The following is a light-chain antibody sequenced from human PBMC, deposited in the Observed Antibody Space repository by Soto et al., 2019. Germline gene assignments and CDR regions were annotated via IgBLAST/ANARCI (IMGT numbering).Light chain of an antibody. CDR3: CSYAGIHTYV. V-gene: IGLV2-11*01. J-gene: IGLJ1*01. CDR2: DVA. Sequence: QPVLKTPRSVSRVPGQAVTISYTRTHPDVGGFDYVSWYQQHPGKVPTLIMYDVAQRPSGVPERFSGFKSGNTASLTISGLDPGDEADYYCCSYAGIHTYVFGTGTKVTVL. CDR1: HPDVGGFDY.